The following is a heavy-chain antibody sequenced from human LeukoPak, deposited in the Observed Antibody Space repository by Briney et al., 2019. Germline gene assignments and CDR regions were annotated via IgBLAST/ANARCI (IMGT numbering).Heavy chain of an antibody. V-gene: IGHV3-48*02. Sequence: GGSLRLSCAASGFTFSSYSMNWVRQAPGKGLEWISYISSSSSTIYYADSVKGRFTISRDNAKNSLYLQMNSLRYEDTAVYYCARDANWFDPWGQGTLVTVSS. CDR2: ISSSSSTI. J-gene: IGHJ5*02. CDR3: ARDANWFDP. CDR1: GFTFSSYS.